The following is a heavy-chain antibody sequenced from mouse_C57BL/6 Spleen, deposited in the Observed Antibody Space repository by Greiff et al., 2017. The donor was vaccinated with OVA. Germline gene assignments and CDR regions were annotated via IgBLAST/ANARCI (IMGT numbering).Heavy chain of an antibody. D-gene: IGHD3-1*01. CDR1: GYSITSGYY. CDR3: ARDLPDRAWFAY. Sequence: DVQLQESGPGLVKPSQSLSLTCSVTGYSITSGYYWNWIRQFPGNKLEWMGYISYDGSNNYNPSLKNRISITRDTSKNQFFLKLNSVTTEDTATYYCARDLPDRAWFAYWGQGTLVTVSA. V-gene: IGHV3-6*01. J-gene: IGHJ3*01. CDR2: ISYDGSN.